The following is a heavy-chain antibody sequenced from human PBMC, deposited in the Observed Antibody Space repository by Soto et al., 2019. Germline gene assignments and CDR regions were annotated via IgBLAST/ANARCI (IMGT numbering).Heavy chain of an antibody. Sequence: SVKVSCKASGGTFSSYAISWVRQAPGQGLEWMGGIIPIFGTANYAQKFQGRVTITADESTSTAYMELSSLRSEGTAVYYCAIKMPAIYYFGSWGQGTQVTVSS. CDR2: IIPIFGTA. V-gene: IGHV1-69*13. CDR1: GGTFSSYA. J-gene: IGHJ4*02. CDR3: AIKMPAIYYFGS. D-gene: IGHD2-2*01.